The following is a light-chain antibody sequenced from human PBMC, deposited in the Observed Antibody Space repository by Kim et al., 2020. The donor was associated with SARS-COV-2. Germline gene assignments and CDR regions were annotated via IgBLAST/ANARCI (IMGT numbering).Light chain of an antibody. Sequence: GDRVTITCRASQSISDYLNWYQQKPGKAPKVLIYAASSLQSGVPSRFSGSGSGTDFTLTITSLQPEDFATYYCQQSYSTPRTFGGGTKV. CDR3: QQSYSTPRT. CDR1: QSISDY. J-gene: IGKJ4*01. CDR2: AAS. V-gene: IGKV1-39*01.